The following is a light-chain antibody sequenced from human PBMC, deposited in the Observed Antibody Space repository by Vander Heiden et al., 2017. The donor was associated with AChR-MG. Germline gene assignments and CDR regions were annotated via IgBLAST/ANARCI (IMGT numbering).Light chain of an antibody. Sequence: DIVMTQSPDSLAVSLGERATINCKSSQSLLSRSDNKNYLAWYQKKPGQPPKVLIYCASTRASGVPDRFSGSGSGTDFTLTISSLQAEDVAVYYCQQYYGSPIIFGGGTKVEIK. J-gene: IGKJ4*01. CDR2: CAS. CDR1: QSLLSRSDNKNY. V-gene: IGKV4-1*01. CDR3: QQYYGSPII.